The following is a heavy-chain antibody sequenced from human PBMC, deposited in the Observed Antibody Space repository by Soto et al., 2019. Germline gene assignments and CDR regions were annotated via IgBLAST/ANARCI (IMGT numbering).Heavy chain of an antibody. D-gene: IGHD6-19*01. J-gene: IGHJ6*02. V-gene: IGHV1-69*06. CDR2: IIPIFGTA. CDR1: GGTFSSYA. Sequence: VKVSCKASGGTFSSYAISWVRQAPGQGLEWMGGIIPIFGTANYAQKFQGRVTITADKSTSTAYMELSSLRSEDTAVYYCARGPYSSGWYYYYGMDVWGQGTTVTV. CDR3: ARGPYSSGWYYYYGMDV.